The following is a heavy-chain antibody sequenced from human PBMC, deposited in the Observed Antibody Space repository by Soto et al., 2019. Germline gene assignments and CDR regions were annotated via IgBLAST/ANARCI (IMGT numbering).Heavy chain of an antibody. CDR1: GYTLTELS. Sequence: ASVKVSCKVSGYTLTELSMHWVRQAPGKGLEWMGGFDPEHGETIYAQKFQGRVNMTEETYTHKAYSELSSLRAEDTAVYYCATARQMVVFDYLGQGMLVAVSS. V-gene: IGHV1-24*01. CDR2: FDPEHGET. J-gene: IGHJ4*02. CDR3: ATARQMVVFDY. D-gene: IGHD2-21*01.